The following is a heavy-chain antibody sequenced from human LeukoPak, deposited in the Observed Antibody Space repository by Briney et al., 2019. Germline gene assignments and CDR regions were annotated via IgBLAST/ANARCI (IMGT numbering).Heavy chain of an antibody. CDR1: GINVSSNY. D-gene: IGHD6-13*01. CDR2: IYGRDAA. Sequence: GGSLRLSCAASGINVSSNYMTWIRQAPGKGLEWVSLIYGRDAAYYAESVRGRFMISRDNLKNTLFLQMNSLRVEDTAVYYCVTSTGQQFIPYDYWGQGTLVTVSS. J-gene: IGHJ4*02. CDR3: VTSTGQQFIPYDY. V-gene: IGHV3-66*02.